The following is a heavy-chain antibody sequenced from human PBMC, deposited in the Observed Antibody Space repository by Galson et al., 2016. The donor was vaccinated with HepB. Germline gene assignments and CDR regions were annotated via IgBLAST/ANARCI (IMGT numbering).Heavy chain of an antibody. CDR2: IYYSGST. V-gene: IGHV4-30-4*01. CDR3: ARHSRGSNFDF. CDR1: GDSISSGDYY. D-gene: IGHD2-21*01. J-gene: IGHJ4*02. Sequence: TLSLTCIVSGDSISSGDYYWSWIRQPPGKGLEWIGYIYYSGSTNYNPSLKSRVTISVDTSKNQFSLRLSSVTAADTAIYYCARHSRGSNFDFWGQGTLVTVSS.